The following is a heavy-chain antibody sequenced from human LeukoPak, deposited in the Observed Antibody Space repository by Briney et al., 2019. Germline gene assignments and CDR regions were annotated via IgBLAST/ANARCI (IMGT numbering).Heavy chain of an antibody. V-gene: IGHV1-18*01. D-gene: IGHD2-15*01. CDR2: ISAYNGNT. Sequence: GASVKVSCETSGFTFNTYGIAWVRQAPGQGLEWMGWISAYNGNTNYAQNLQDRVTMTTDTSTTTAYMELRGLRSDDTAVYYCAREGSLHHSGDHYLSWFDPWGQGTLVTVSS. J-gene: IGHJ5*02. CDR1: GFTFNTYG. CDR3: AREGSLHHSGDHYLSWFDP.